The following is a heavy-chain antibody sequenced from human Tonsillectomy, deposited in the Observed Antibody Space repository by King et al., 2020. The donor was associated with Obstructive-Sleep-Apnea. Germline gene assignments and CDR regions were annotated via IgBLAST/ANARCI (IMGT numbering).Heavy chain of an antibody. CDR3: ARRAPVEYYFDF. V-gene: IGHV3-23*04. Sequence: QLVESGGGLVQPGGSLRLSCAASGFTFTSYAMSVVRQAPGKGLEWVSRISGGGGSTQYANSVKGRFTISRDNSKNTLYLQMNSLRVEDTAVYYCARRAPVEYYFDFWGQGTLVTVSS. CDR2: ISGGGGST. CDR1: GFTFTSYA. J-gene: IGHJ4*02. D-gene: IGHD2-2*01.